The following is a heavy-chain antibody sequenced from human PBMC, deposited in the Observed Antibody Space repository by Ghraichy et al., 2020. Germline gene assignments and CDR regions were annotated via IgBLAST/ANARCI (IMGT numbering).Heavy chain of an antibody. D-gene: IGHD6-13*01. CDR3: GSHSTSGRIDY. Sequence: SETLSLTCTISGASIRAYYWTWLRQSAGKRLEWIGRIYAHGTTTYNPSLESRITMSVDLSENQFSLEVNSVTAADTAVYYCGSHSTSGRIDYWGPGTLVTVSS. CDR1: GASIRAYY. CDR2: IYAHGTT. V-gene: IGHV4-4*07. J-gene: IGHJ4*02.